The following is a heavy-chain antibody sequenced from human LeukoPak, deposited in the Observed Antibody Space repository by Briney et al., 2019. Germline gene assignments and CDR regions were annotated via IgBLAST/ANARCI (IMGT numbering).Heavy chain of an antibody. CDR3: ARDHRLLWFGEFSIPFDT. CDR2: ISAYNGNT. CDR1: GYTFTSYG. V-gene: IGHV1-18*01. Sequence: ASVKVSCKASGYTFTSYGISWVRQAPGQGLEWMGWISAYNGNTNYAQKLQGRVTMTIDTSTSTAYMELRSLRSDDTAVYYCARDHRLLWFGEFSIPFDTWGQGTMVTVSS. J-gene: IGHJ3*02. D-gene: IGHD3-10*01.